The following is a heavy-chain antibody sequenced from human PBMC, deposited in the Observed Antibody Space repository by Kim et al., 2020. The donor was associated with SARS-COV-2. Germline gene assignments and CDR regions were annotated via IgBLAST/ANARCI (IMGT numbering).Heavy chain of an antibody. V-gene: IGHV3-7*01. CDR1: GFTFSSYW. J-gene: IGHJ4*02. CDR3: AGDGGGIAAASGY. CDR2: IKQDGSEK. D-gene: IGHD6-13*01. Sequence: GGSLRLSCAASGFTFSSYWMSWVRQAPGKGLEWVANIKQDGSEKYYVDSVKGRFTISRDNAKNSLYLQMNSLRAEDTAVYYCAGDGGGIAAASGYWGQGTLVTVSS.